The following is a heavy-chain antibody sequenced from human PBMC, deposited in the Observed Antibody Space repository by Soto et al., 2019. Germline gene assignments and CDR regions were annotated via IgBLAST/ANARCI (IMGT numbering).Heavy chain of an antibody. CDR3: ARTSGYSSTDNWFDP. Sequence: QVQLVQSGAEVKKPGASVKVSCKASGYTFTSYGISWVRQSPGQGLEWMGWISAYNGNTNNAQKFQGRVAVTTDTSTSTAYMELMNLRSDDTAVYYCARTSGYSSTDNWFDPWGQEPWSPSPQ. J-gene: IGHJ5*02. CDR1: GYTFTSYG. D-gene: IGHD6-13*01. V-gene: IGHV1-18*01. CDR2: ISAYNGNT.